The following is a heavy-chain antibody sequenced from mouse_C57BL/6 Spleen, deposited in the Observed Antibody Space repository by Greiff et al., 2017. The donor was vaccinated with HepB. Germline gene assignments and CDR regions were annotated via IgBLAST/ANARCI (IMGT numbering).Heavy chain of an antibody. Sequence: EVQLQQSGAELVKPGASVKLSCTASGFNIKDYYMRWVKQRTEQGLEWIGRIDPEDGETKYAPKFQGKASITADTSSNTAYLQLSSLTSEDTAVYSSASPYAYDGSVYAMDYWGQGTSVTVSS. J-gene: IGHJ4*01. CDR2: IDPEDGET. D-gene: IGHD2-2*01. V-gene: IGHV14-2*01. CDR1: GFNIKDYY. CDR3: ASPYAYDGSVYAMDY.